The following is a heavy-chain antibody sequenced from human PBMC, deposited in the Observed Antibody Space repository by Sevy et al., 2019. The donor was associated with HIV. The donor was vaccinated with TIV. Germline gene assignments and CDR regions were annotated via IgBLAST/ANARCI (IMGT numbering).Heavy chain of an antibody. J-gene: IGHJ3*01. CDR1: DVSISSGTNY. CDR3: ARQRGGWYEYDASDV. Sequence: SETLSLTCTVSDVSISSGTNYWGWIRQPPGKGLEWIGSIYYSGTTYYNPSLKSRVTMSADTSMNQFSLKLSSVTVAETAVYYCARQRGGWYEYDASDVWGQRTMVTVSS. V-gene: IGHV4-39*01. D-gene: IGHD6-19*01. CDR2: IYYSGTT.